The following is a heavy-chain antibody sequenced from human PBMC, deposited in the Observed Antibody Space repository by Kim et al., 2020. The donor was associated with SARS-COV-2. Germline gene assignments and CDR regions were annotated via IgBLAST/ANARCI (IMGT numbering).Heavy chain of an antibody. J-gene: IGHJ6*02. D-gene: IGHD2-2*01. CDR1: GFTFSSYG. CDR3: TKDKAVVDSNYGMDV. CDR2: ISYEGSNK. Sequence: GGSLRLSCAASGFTFSSYGMHWVRQAPGKGLEWVAVISYEGSNKHYADSVKGRFTISRDNSKNTLYLQMNSLRVEATAVYYCTKDKAVVDSNYGMDVWG. V-gene: IGHV3-30*18.